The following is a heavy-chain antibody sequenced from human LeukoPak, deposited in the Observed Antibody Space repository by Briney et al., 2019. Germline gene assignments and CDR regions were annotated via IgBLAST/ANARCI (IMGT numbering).Heavy chain of an antibody. J-gene: IGHJ4*02. Sequence: HPGGSLRLSCAASGFTFSTFAMIWVRQPPGKGLEWVSSIFPSGGEIHYADSVRGRFTISRDNAKNSLYLQMNSLRAEDMALYYCAKGREGSFDYWGQGTLVTVSS. CDR3: AKGREGSFDY. V-gene: IGHV3-23*01. D-gene: IGHD3-10*01. CDR2: IFPSGGEI. CDR1: GFTFSTFA.